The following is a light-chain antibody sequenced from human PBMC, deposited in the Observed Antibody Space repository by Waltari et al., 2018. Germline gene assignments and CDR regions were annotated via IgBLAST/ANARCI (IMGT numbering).Light chain of an antibody. V-gene: IGLV8-61*01. Sequence: QTVVTHEPSLSVSPGGTVTLTFALSSGSLSTTSYATWYQQTPGQAPRTLVYKANARSSGVPDRFSGSILGNTAALTITGAQADDESDYYCALYMGSGIWVFGGGTRLTVL. CDR1: SGSLSTTSY. CDR3: ALYMGSGIWV. CDR2: KAN. J-gene: IGLJ3*02.